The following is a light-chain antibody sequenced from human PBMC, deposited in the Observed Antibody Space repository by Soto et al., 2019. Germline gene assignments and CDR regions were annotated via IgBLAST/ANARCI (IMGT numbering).Light chain of an antibody. CDR3: QQYGSSLYT. V-gene: IGKV3-20*01. Sequence: EIVLTQSPGTLSLSPGERATLSCRASHSVSSSYLAWYQQKPGQAPRLLIYGASSRATGIPDRFSGSGSGTDFTLTISRLEPEDCAVYYCQQYGSSLYTFGQGTKLEIK. CDR2: GAS. J-gene: IGKJ2*01. CDR1: HSVSSSY.